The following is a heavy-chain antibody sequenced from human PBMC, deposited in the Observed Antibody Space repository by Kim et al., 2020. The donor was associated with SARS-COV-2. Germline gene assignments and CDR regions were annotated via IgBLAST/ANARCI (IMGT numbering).Heavy chain of an antibody. J-gene: IGHJ3*02. Sequence: SETLSLTCTVSGGSISSGSYYWSWIRQPAGKGLEWIGRIYTSGSTNYNPSLKSRVTISVDTSKNQFSLKLSSVTAADTAVYYCAREVYDILTGYHRLGAFDIWGQGTMVTVSS. CDR3: AREVYDILTGYHRLGAFDI. D-gene: IGHD3-9*01. V-gene: IGHV4-61*02. CDR1: GGSISSGSYY. CDR2: IYTSGST.